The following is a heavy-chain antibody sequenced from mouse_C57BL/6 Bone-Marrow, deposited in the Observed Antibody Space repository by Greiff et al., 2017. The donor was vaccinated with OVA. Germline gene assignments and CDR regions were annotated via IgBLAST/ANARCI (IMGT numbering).Heavy chain of an antibody. J-gene: IGHJ1*03. CDR3: TRCYYGSNP. V-gene: IGHV1-15*01. CDR1: GYTFTDYE. D-gene: IGHD1-1*01. Sequence: QVQLQQSGAELVRPGGSVTLSCKASGYTFTDYEMHWVKQTPVHGLEWIGAIDPETGGTAYNQKFKGKAILTADKSSSTAYMELRSLTSEDSAVYYCTRCYYGSNPWGTGTTVTVSS. CDR2: IDPETGGT.